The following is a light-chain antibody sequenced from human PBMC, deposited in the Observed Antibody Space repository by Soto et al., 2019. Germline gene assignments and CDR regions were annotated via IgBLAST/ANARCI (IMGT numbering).Light chain of an antibody. J-gene: IGKJ1*01. Sequence: DIQMTQSPSTLSASVGDRVTITCRASQSISRWLAWYQQKPGKAPHLLIYDGSSLDSGVPARFSGGGSGTEFTLTSSSQQADDFATYCCQQDKTSWTFGQGTKVEI. CDR3: QQDKTSWT. V-gene: IGKV1-5*01. CDR2: DGS. CDR1: QSISRW.